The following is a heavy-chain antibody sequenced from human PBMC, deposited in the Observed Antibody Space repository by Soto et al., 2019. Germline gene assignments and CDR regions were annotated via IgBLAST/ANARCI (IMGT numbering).Heavy chain of an antibody. Sequence: ASVKVSCTASGGTFSSYTISWVRQAPGQGLEWMGRIIPILGIANYAQKFQGRVTITADKSTSTAYMELSNLGSEDTAVYYCARPLLGYCNSTSCPGADAFDIWGQGTMVTVSS. J-gene: IGHJ3*02. V-gene: IGHV1-69*02. CDR3: ARPLLGYCNSTSCPGADAFDI. CDR2: IIPILGIA. D-gene: IGHD2-2*01. CDR1: GGTFSSYT.